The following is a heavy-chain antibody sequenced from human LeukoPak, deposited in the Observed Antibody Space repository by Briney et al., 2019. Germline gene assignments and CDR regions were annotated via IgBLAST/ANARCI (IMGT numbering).Heavy chain of an antibody. V-gene: IGHV3-23*01. CDR3: AKGVSGYVPGY. CDR2: ISGSGAST. Sequence: GGSLRLSCAASGFTFSTSAMSWVRRAPGKGLEWVSAISGSGASTYYADSVKGRFTISRDNSKNTLYLQINSLRAADTAVYHCAKGVSGYVPGYWGQGTLVTVSS. J-gene: IGHJ4*02. CDR1: GFTFSTSA. D-gene: IGHD6-25*01.